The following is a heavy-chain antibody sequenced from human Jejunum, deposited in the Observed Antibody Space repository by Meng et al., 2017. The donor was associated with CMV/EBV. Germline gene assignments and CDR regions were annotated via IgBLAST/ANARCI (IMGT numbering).Heavy chain of an antibody. V-gene: IGHV3-66*02. CDR1: GLTVSSNY. CDR2: IYSVGST. D-gene: IGHD1-20*01. CDR3: VRDMRYDNCPSVDY. J-gene: IGHJ4*02. Sequence: SGLTVSSNYLSWVRQAPGKGLEWVSIIYSVGSTYYADSVKGRFTISRDNSKNALSLQMSSLRAEDTAVYYCVRDMRYDNCPSVDYWGRGTLVTVSS.